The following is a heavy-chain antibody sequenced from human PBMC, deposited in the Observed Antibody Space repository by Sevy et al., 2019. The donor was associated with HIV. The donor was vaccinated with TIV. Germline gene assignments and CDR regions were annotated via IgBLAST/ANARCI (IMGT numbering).Heavy chain of an antibody. CDR3: ARYWGRDGHSIDY. D-gene: IGHD3-16*01. V-gene: IGHV3-33*01. CDR1: GFIFSNYA. CDR2: IWYDGTDK. Sequence: GGSLRLSCATSGFIFSNYAMHWIRQAPGKGLEWVAFIWYDGTDKSYADSVQGRFTISRDNSKNTLYLQMNSLRVEDTAVYYCARYWGRDGHSIDYWGQGTLVTVSS. J-gene: IGHJ4*02.